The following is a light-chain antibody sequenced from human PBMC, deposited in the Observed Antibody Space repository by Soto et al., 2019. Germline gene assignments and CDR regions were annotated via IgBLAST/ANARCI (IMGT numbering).Light chain of an antibody. V-gene: IGKV1-5*03. CDR3: QHYNTYPWT. Sequence: MNQSPATVSASKRDRDTITCRASQSISSWVAWYQQKPGKGPKLLIYKASHLESGVPSRFSGSGSGTEFTLTISSLQPGDFATYYCQHYNTYPWTFGHGTNADIK. J-gene: IGKJ1*01. CDR2: KAS. CDR1: QSISSW.